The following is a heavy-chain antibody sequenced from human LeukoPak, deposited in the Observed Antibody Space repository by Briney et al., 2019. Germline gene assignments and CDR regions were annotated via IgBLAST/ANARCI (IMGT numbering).Heavy chain of an antibody. D-gene: IGHD3-10*01. Sequence: PSETLSLTCTVSGGSISSYYWSWIRQPPGKGLEWIGYIYYSGSTNYNPSLKSRVTILVDTSKNQFSLKLSSVTAADTAVYYCARTRYYYNSRSYGAPYYFDYWGQGTLVTVSS. CDR2: IYYSGST. CDR3: ARTRYYYNSRSYGAPYYFDY. V-gene: IGHV4-59*08. CDR1: GGSISSYY. J-gene: IGHJ4*02.